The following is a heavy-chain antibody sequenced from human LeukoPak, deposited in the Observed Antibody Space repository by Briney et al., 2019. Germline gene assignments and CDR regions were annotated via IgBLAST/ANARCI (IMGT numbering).Heavy chain of an antibody. V-gene: IGHV3-15*01. CDR1: GFTFSDAW. Sequence: GRSLRLSCSASGFTFSDAWMSWVRQAPGKGLEWVGRSKSRAGGGTTDVAAPGQGRFTISRDDSKNTLSLQMNSLEIEDTAVYYCTAGGDGTYSSDYWGQGTLVTVS. CDR3: TAGGDGTYSSDY. CDR2: SKSRAGGGTT. D-gene: IGHD1-26*01. J-gene: IGHJ4*02.